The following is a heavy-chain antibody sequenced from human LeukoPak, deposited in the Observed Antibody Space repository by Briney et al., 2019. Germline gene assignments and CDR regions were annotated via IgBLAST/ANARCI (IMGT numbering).Heavy chain of an antibody. CDR3: ARGDLEQWLVPFDY. Sequence: ASVKVSCKASGYTFTSYDINWVRQATGQGLEWMGWMNPNSGNTGYAQKFQGRVTITRNTSISTAYMELSSLRSEDTAVYYCARGDLEQWLVPFDYWGQGTLSPSPQ. CDR1: GYTFTSYD. V-gene: IGHV1-8*03. D-gene: IGHD6-19*01. CDR2: MNPNSGNT. J-gene: IGHJ4*02.